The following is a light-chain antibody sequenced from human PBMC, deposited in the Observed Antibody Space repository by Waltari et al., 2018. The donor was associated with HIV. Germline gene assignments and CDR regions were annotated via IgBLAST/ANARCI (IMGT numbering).Light chain of an antibody. CDR2: KDS. Sequence: SYEVTQPPSVSVSPGQTARITCSGDALPNQYAYWYQQKPGQAPVLVMYKDSERPSGIPERFSGSSSGTTVTLSISGVQAEDDADYYCQSADNSGTFVIFGGGTKLTVL. CDR3: QSADNSGTFVI. V-gene: IGLV3-25*03. CDR1: ALPNQY. J-gene: IGLJ2*01.